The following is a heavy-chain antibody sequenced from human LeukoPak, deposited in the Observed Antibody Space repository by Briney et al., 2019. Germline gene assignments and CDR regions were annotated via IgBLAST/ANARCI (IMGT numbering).Heavy chain of an antibody. V-gene: IGHV3-23*01. CDR3: AKSLGSSGWYFDY. J-gene: IGHJ4*02. CDR1: GFTFSSYA. D-gene: IGHD6-19*01. CDR2: ISGSGGST. Sequence: GGSLRLSCAASGFTFSSYAMSWVRQAPGKGLEWLSAISGSGGSTYYADSVKGRFTISRDNSKNTLYLQMNSLRAEDTAVYYCAKSLGSSGWYFDYWGQGTLVTVSS.